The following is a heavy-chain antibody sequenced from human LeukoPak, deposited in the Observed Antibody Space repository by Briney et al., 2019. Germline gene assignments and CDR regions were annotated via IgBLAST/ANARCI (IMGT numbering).Heavy chain of an antibody. CDR3: ARSFYGGHCHASGGIDY. J-gene: IGHJ4*02. CDR1: GGSISSINYY. Sequence: PSETLSLTCTVSGGSISSINYYWGWIRQPPGKGLEWIGTIYYSGSTYYNPSLKSRVTISVDTSKNQFSLKLRSVIAADTAVYYCARSFYGGHCHASGGIDYWGQGTLVTVSS. V-gene: IGHV4-39*01. CDR2: IYYSGST. D-gene: IGHD2-21*02.